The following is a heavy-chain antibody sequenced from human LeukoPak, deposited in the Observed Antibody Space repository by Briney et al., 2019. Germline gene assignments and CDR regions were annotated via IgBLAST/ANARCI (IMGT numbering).Heavy chain of an antibody. CDR3: TRDGYYGSGSYVDY. Sequence: GGSLRLSCEVSGFSFSNFAMSWVRQAAGKGLEWVSAISGSGGSTYYAGSVQGRFTISRDNSKNTLYLQMNSLRGEDTAVYYCTRDGYYGSGSYVDYWGQGTLVTVSS. CDR1: GFSFSNFA. CDR2: ISGSGGST. D-gene: IGHD3-10*01. J-gene: IGHJ4*02. V-gene: IGHV3-23*01.